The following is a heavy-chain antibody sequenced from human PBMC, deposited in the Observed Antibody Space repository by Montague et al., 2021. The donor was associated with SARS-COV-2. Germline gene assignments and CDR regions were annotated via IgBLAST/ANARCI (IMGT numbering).Heavy chain of an antibody. CDR1: GISIYSYY. J-gene: IGHJ4*02. CDR2: IYYSGGT. D-gene: IGHD6-19*01. V-gene: IGHV4-39*01. Sequence: SETLSLTCSVSGISIYSYYWGWIRQPPGMGLEWIGTIYYSGGTDYNPSLKSRVTISVDTSRNQFSLKVSSVTAADTAVYYCATTGGPTTVAGPFDYWGQGTPVTVSS. CDR3: ATTGGPTTVAGPFDY.